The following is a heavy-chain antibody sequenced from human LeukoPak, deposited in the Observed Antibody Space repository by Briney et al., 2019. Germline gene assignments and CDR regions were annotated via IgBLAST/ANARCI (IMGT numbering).Heavy chain of an antibody. Sequence: GGSLRLSCAASGFTFSSYAMSWVRQAPGKGLEWVSAISGSGGSTYYADSVKGRFTIFRDNSKNSPYLQMNSLRAEDTAVYYCARGSKKHIVVVTAIPPFDYWGQGALVTVSS. V-gene: IGHV3-23*01. J-gene: IGHJ4*02. CDR2: ISGSGGST. CDR1: GFTFSSYA. D-gene: IGHD2-21*02. CDR3: ARGSKKHIVVVTAIPPFDY.